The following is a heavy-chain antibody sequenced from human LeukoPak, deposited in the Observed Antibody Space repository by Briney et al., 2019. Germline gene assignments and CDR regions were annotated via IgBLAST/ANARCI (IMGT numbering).Heavy chain of an antibody. CDR3: ARLGSGSGYTHDAFDI. CDR1: GFTFDDYG. CDR2: INWNGGST. Sequence: GGSLRLSCAASGFTFDDYGMSWVRQAPGKGLEWVSGINWNGGSTGYADSVKGRFTISRDNANNSLYLQMNSLRAEDTALYYCARLGSGSGYTHDAFDIWGQGTMVTVSS. D-gene: IGHD3-22*01. V-gene: IGHV3-20*04. J-gene: IGHJ3*02.